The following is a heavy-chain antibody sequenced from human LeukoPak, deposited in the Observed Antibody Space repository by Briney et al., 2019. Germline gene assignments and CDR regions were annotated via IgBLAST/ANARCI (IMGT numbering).Heavy chain of an antibody. V-gene: IGHV3-33*01. CDR2: IWYDGSNK. CDR1: GFTFSSYG. J-gene: IGHJ4*02. CDR3: ARDKTYSSGWFDY. Sequence: GGSLRLSCAATGFTFSSYGMHWVRQAPGKGLEWVAVIWYDGSNKYYADSVKGRFTISRDNSKNTLYLQMNSLRAEDTAVYYCARDKTYSSGWFDYWGQGTLVTVSS. D-gene: IGHD6-19*01.